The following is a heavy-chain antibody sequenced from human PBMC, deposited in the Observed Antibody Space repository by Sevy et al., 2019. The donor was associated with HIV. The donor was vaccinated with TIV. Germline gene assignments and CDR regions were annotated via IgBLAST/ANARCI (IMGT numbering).Heavy chain of an antibody. CDR3: ARHCTGTSCSHAFDI. CDR2: INHSGST. CDR1: GGSFSGYY. D-gene: IGHD2-2*01. J-gene: IGHJ3*02. Sequence: SETLSLTCAVYGGSFSGYYWSWIRQPPGKGLEWIGEINHSGSTNYNPSLKSRVTISVDTSKNQFSLKLSSVTAADTAVYYCARHCTGTSCSHAFDIWGQGTMVTV. V-gene: IGHV4-34*01.